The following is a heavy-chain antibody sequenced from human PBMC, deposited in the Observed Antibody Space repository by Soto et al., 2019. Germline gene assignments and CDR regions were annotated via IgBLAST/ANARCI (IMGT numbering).Heavy chain of an antibody. Sequence: EVQLLESGGGLVQPGGSLRLSCAASGFTFSSYGMSWVRQAPGKGLEWVSAISGSGGSTYYADSVKGRFTISRDNSKNTLYMQMNSLRAEDTAVNYCAKVKVVGAITLFDYWGQGALVTVSS. J-gene: IGHJ4*02. CDR2: ISGSGGST. CDR1: GFTFSSYG. D-gene: IGHD1-26*01. V-gene: IGHV3-23*01. CDR3: AKVKVVGAITLFDY.